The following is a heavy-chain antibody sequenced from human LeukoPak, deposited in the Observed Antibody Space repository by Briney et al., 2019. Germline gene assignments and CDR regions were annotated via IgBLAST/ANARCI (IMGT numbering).Heavy chain of an antibody. CDR3: ARLMVGVPSQYFDY. Sequence: PSETLSLTCTVSGGSISSSSYYWGWIRQPPGKGLEWIGSIYYSGSTYYNPSLKSRVTTFVDMSKNQFSLKLSSVTAADTAVYYCARLMVGVPSQYFDYWGQGTLVTVSS. D-gene: IGHD1-26*01. CDR1: GGSISSSSYY. CDR2: IYYSGST. J-gene: IGHJ4*02. V-gene: IGHV4-39*01.